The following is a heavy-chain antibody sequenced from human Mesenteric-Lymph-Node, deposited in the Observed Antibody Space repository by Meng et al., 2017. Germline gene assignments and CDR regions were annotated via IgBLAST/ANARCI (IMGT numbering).Heavy chain of an antibody. J-gene: IGHJ4*02. D-gene: IGHD5-18*01. Sequence: GESLKISCAASGFTFSSYGMHWVRQAPGKGPEWVSAISASGGSTDYAGFVEGRFTISRDNSKNTLYLQMNSLRAEDTAVYYRAKPHSWGIQLWFNPFFEHRSQGTLVTVSS. CDR2: ISASGGST. V-gene: IGHV3-23*01. CDR1: GFTFSSYG. CDR3: AKPHSWGIQLWFNPFFEH.